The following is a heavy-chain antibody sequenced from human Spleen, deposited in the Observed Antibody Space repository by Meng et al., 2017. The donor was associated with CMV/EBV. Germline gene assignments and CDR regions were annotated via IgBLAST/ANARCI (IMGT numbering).Heavy chain of an antibody. J-gene: IGHJ4*02. Sequence: CAASGFTFSDYYMSWIRQAPRKGLEWVSYISSSGSTIYYVDSVKGRFTISRDNAKNSLFLQMNSLRAEDTAEYYCARGGMGSGWFDYWGQGTLVTVSS. D-gene: IGHD6-19*01. CDR2: ISSSGSTI. V-gene: IGHV3-11*01. CDR1: GFTFSDYY. CDR3: ARGGMGSGWFDY.